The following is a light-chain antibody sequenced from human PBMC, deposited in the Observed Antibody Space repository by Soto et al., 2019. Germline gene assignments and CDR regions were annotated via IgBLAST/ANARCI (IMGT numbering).Light chain of an antibody. CDR1: SSDIGYYDY. J-gene: IGLJ1*01. V-gene: IGLV2-14*01. Sequence: QSALTQPASVSGSPGQSITISCTGTSSDIGYYDYVSWYQHHSGKAPKLIIYEVNNRPSGVSNRFSGSKSVNTASLTISGLQAADEADYYCSSHSSSSASYVFGTGTKLTVL. CDR3: SSHSSSSASYV. CDR2: EVN.